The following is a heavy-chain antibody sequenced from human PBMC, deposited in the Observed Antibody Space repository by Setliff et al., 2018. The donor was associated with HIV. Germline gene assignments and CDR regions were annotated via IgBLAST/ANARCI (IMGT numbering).Heavy chain of an antibody. CDR3: AIRGASRSFDY. Sequence: GGSLRLSCAASGFTFSSYSMNWVRQAPGKGLEWVSYISSSSSTIYYADSVKGRFTISRDNAKNSLYLQMTTLRAEDTAVYYCAIRGASRSFDYWGQGTLVTVSS. CDR1: GFTFSSYS. V-gene: IGHV3-48*01. CDR2: ISSSSSTI. J-gene: IGHJ4*02. D-gene: IGHD3-10*01.